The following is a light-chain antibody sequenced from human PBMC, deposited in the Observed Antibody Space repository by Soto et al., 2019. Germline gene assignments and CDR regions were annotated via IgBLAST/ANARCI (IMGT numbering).Light chain of an antibody. CDR1: QSVPSR. Sequence: EIVLTQSPATLSLSPGERATLSCRASQSVPSRIAWYQQKPGQAPRLLIFGASIRVTGIPDRFIGSGSGTDFTLTISSLQSEDFAVYYCQQYDNWPLTFGGGTKVDIK. J-gene: IGKJ4*01. V-gene: IGKV3D-15*01. CDR2: GAS. CDR3: QQYDNWPLT.